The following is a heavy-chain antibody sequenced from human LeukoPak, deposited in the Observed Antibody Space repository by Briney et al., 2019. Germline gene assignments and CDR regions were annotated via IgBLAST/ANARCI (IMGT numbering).Heavy chain of an antibody. V-gene: IGHV3-7*01. Sequence: QTGGSLRLSCAASGFTFSSYSMNWVRQAPGKGLEWVANINQDGSVKYSVDSVKGRFTISSDNAKTSAYLQMNSLRAEDTAVYYCAVGVGWLIDYWGQGIQVTVSS. D-gene: IGHD3-9*01. CDR2: INQDGSVK. CDR1: GFTFSSYS. CDR3: AVGVGWLIDY. J-gene: IGHJ4*02.